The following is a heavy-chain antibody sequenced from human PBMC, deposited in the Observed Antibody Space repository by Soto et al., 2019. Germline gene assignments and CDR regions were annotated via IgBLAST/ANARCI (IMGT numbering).Heavy chain of an antibody. CDR1: GGSISSSSYY. J-gene: IGHJ4*02. Sequence: SETLSLTCTVSGGSISSSSYYWGWIRQPPGKGLEWIGSIYYSGSTYYNPSLKSRVTISVDTSKNQFSLKLSSVTAADTAVYYCGRGPLRLDYWGQGTLVTVSS. CDR2: IYYSGST. D-gene: IGHD5-12*01. CDR3: GRGPLRLDY. V-gene: IGHV4-39*07.